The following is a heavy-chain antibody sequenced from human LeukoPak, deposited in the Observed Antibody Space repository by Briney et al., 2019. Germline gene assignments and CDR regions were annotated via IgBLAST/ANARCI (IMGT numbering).Heavy chain of an antibody. Sequence: ASMKVSCKPSGYTFTAYYIHWVRQAPGRGLEWMGWINSDSGDTNYATKFQGRVTMTRDTSITTAYLELSGLTPDDTAIYYCTIAETYWVQGAL. CDR3: TIAETY. V-gene: IGHV1-2*02. CDR2: INSDSGDT. CDR1: GYTFTAYY. J-gene: IGHJ1*01.